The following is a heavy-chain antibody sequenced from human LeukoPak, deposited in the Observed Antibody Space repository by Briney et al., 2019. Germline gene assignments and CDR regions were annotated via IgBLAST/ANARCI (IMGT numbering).Heavy chain of an antibody. Sequence: GGSLRLSCAASGFTFSSYSMNWVRQAPGKGLEWVSSISSSSSYIYYADSVKGRFTISRDNAKNSLYLQMNSLRAEDTAVYYCARVEREPYYDYVWGSYRPPVGLCDYWGQGTLVTVSS. D-gene: IGHD3-16*02. CDR3: ARVEREPYYDYVWGSYRPPVGLCDY. CDR1: GFTFSSYS. CDR2: ISSSSSYI. J-gene: IGHJ4*02. V-gene: IGHV3-21*01.